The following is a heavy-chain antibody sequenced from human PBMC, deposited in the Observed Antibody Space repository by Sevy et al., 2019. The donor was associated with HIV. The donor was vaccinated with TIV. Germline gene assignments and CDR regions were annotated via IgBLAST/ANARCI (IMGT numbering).Heavy chain of an antibody. Sequence: ASVKVSCKASGYTFTSYDINWVRQATGQGIEWMGWMNPNSGNTGYAQKFQGRVTITRNTSISTAFMELSSLRSEDTAVYYCSRVIPAASHYYYYYYMDVSGKGTTVTVSS. D-gene: IGHD6-13*01. CDR3: SRVIPAASHYYYYYYMDV. V-gene: IGHV1-8*01. J-gene: IGHJ6*03. CDR2: MNPNSGNT. CDR1: GYTFTSYD.